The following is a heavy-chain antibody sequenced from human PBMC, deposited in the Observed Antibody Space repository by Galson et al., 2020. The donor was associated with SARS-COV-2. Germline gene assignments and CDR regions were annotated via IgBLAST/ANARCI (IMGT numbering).Heavy chain of an antibody. V-gene: IGHV3-7*01. J-gene: IGHJ6*02. CDR2: IKQDGSEK. Sequence: GGTLSLSCAASGFTISSYWMSWVRQAPGKGLEWVANIKQDGSEKYYVDSVKGRFTISRDNAKNSLYLQMTSLRAEDTAVYYCARDRVARILLTAEVYYYYGMDVWGQGTTVTVSS. CDR1: GFTISSYW. CDR3: ARDRVARILLTAEVYYYYGMDV. D-gene: IGHD2-15*01.